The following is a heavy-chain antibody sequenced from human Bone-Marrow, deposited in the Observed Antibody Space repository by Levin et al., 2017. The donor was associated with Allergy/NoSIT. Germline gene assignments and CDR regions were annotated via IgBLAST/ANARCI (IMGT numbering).Heavy chain of an antibody. Sequence: TGGSLRLSCAASGFTFSSYAMHWVRQAPGKGLEWVAVISYDGSNKYYADSVKGRFTISRDNSKNTLYLQMNSLRAEDTAVYYRARDQAYSTAGDAFDIWGQGTMVTVSS. CDR1: GFTFSSYA. CDR2: ISYDGSNK. D-gene: IGHD6-13*01. J-gene: IGHJ3*02. V-gene: IGHV3-30-3*01. CDR3: ARDQAYSTAGDAFDI.